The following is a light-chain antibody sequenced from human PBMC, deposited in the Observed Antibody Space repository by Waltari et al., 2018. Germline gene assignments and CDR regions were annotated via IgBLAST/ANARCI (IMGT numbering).Light chain of an antibody. J-gene: IGLJ2*01. V-gene: IGLV2-11*01. CDR3: CSYAGSYTVV. CDR2: DVT. CDR1: RNALLIYNH. Sequence: QSALTQPRSVSGSPGQSVTISCTGTRNALLIYNHVPWYQQPPGKAPKLILYDVTKRPSGVPDRFSASNSGTTASLTISGLQAEDEADYHCCSYAGSYTVVFGGGTKLTVL.